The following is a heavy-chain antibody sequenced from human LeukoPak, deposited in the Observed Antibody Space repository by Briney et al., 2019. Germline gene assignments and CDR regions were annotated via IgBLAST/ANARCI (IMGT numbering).Heavy chain of an antibody. Sequence: TSETLSLTCTVSGGSISSYYWSWIRQPAGKGLEWIGRIYTTGSTNYNPSLKSRVTMSVDTSKNQFSLKLSSVTAADTAVYYCARHMSVSYDAFDLWGRGTTVTVSS. D-gene: IGHD3-10*01. J-gene: IGHJ3*01. CDR3: ARHMSVSYDAFDL. CDR2: IYTTGST. V-gene: IGHV4-4*07. CDR1: GGSISSYY.